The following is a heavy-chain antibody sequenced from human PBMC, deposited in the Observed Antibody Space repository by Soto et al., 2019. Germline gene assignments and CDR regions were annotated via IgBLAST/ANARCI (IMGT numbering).Heavy chain of an antibody. Sequence: SETLPLTCAVSGGSISSGGYSWSWIRQPPGKGLEWIGYIYHSGSTYYNPSLKSRVTISVDRSKNQFSLKLSSVTAADTAVYYCARGGYYDSSALAPWGQGTLVTVSS. J-gene: IGHJ5*02. V-gene: IGHV4-30-2*01. CDR1: GGSISSGGYS. D-gene: IGHD3-22*01. CDR2: IYHSGST. CDR3: ARGGYYDSSALAP.